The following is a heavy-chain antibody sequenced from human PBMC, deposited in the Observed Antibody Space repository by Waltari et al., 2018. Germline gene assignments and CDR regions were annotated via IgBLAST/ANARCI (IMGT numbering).Heavy chain of an antibody. V-gene: IGHV4-38-2*01. D-gene: IGHD3-10*01. CDR1: GYSISSGYY. J-gene: IGHJ4*02. CDR2: IYHSGST. Sequence: QVQLQESGPGLVKPSETLSLTCAVSGYSISSGYYWGRLRQPPGKGLEWIGSIYHSGSTYYNPSLKSRVTISVDTSKNQFSLKLSSVTAADTAVYYCARLVQRQRGQIRGWGQGTLVTVSS. CDR3: ARLVQRQRGQIRG.